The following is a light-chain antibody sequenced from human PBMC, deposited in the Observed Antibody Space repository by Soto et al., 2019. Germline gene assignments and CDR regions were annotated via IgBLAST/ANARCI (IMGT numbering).Light chain of an antibody. J-gene: IGKJ3*01. CDR1: QSVSSD. V-gene: IGKV3-11*01. Sequence: ETVMTQSPATLSVSTGERATLSCRASQSVSSDLAWYQQKPGQAPRLLIYSASARAPGFPARFSGSGSGTDFTLTISSLEPEDFAVYYCQQRSNWLFGPGTKVDIK. CDR2: SAS. CDR3: QQRSNWL.